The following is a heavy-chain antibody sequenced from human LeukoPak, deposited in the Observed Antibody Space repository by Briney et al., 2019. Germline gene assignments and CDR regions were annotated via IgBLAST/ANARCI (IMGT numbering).Heavy chain of an antibody. Sequence: GGSLRLSCAASGFAVNTYSMNWVRQAPGKGLEWISYIGGNGNTVYYADSVKGRFTISRDNSKNTLYLQMNSLRAEDTAVYFCARGAGSNWFAPWGQGTLVTVSS. V-gene: IGHV3-48*01. CDR2: IGGNGNTV. J-gene: IGHJ5*02. CDR1: GFAVNTYS. D-gene: IGHD6-25*01. CDR3: ARGAGSNWFAP.